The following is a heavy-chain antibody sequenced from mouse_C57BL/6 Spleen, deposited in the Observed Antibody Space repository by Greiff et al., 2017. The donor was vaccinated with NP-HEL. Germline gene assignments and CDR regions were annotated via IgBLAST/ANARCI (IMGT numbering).Heavy chain of an antibody. CDR2: IYPRDGST. CDR3: ARVPYYDYDVYDFDY. D-gene: IGHD2-4*01. V-gene: IGHV1-78*01. J-gene: IGHJ2*01. CDR1: GYTFTDHT. Sequence: QVQLKESDAELVKPGASVKISCKVSGYTFTDHTIHWMKQRPEQGLEWIGYIYPRDGSTKYNEKFKGKATLTADKSSSTAYMQLNSLTSEDSAVYFCARVPYYDYDVYDFDYWGQGTTLTVAS.